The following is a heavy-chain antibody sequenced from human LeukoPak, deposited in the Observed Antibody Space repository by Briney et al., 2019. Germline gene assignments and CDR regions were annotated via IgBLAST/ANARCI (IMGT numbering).Heavy chain of an antibody. CDR2: IYYSGST. Sequence: SGTLSPTFTVSGGSLSSSSYYWGWVPPPPREGLEWIGSIYYSGSTYYNPSLKSRVTISVDTSKNQFSLKLSSVTAADTAVYYCARHNPGYYFDYWGQGTLVTVSS. J-gene: IGHJ4*02. V-gene: IGHV4-39*01. CDR3: ARHNPGYYFDY. CDR1: GGSLSSSSYY.